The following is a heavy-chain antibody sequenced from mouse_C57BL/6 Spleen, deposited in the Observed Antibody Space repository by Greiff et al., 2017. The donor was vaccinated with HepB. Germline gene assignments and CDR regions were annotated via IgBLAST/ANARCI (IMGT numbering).Heavy chain of an antibody. CDR2: ISDGGSYT. J-gene: IGHJ2*01. V-gene: IGHV5-4*01. Sequence: EVNVVESGGGLVKPGGSLKLSCAASGFTFSSYAMSWVRQTPEKRLEWVATISDGGSYTYYPDNVKGRFTISRDNAKNNLYLQMSHLKSEDTAMYYCARDRGVTTGYYFDYWGQGTTLTVSS. CDR3: ARDRGVTTGYYFDY. CDR1: GFTFSSYA. D-gene: IGHD2-2*01.